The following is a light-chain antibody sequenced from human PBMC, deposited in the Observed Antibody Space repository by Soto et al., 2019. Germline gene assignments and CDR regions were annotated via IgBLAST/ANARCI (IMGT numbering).Light chain of an antibody. CDR3: SSYTNSLTYVL. J-gene: IGLJ2*01. CDR1: SSDVGGYKY. CDR2: GVN. V-gene: IGLV2-14*01. Sequence: QSALTQPASVSGSAGQSITISCTGTSSDVGGYKYVSWYQQYPGKAPKIIIYGVNNRPSGVSNRFSGSKSGNTASLTISGLQVEDEADYYCSSYTNSLTYVLFGGGTKVTVL.